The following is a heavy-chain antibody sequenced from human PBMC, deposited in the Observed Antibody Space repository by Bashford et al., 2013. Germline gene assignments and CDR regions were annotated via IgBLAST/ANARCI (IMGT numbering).Heavy chain of an antibody. CDR1: GYTFTGYY. J-gene: IGHJ5*02. Sequence: SVKVSCKASGYTFTGYYMHWVRQAPGQGLEWMGWINPNSGGTNYAQKFQGRVTMTRDTSISTAYMELSRLRSDDTAVYYCARGQGYCSSTSCYDGGDNWFRPVGPGNPGPPSPQ. CDR2: INPNSGGT. CDR3: ARGQGYCSSTSCYDGGDNWFRP. V-gene: IGHV1-2*02. D-gene: IGHD2-2*01.